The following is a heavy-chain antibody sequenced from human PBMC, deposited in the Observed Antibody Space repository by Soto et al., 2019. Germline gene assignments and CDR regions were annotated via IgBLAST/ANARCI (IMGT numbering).Heavy chain of an antibody. CDR3: ARIRRVPAAMHYYYYYMDV. CDR2: IDWDDDK. J-gene: IGHJ6*03. Sequence: SGPTLENPTQTLTLTCTFSGFSLSTSGMCVSWIRQPPGKALEWLARIDWDDDKYYSTSLKTRLTISKDTSKNQVVLTMTNMDPVDTATYYCARIRRVPAAMHYYYYYMDVWGKGTTVTVSS. D-gene: IGHD2-2*01. V-gene: IGHV2-70*11. CDR1: GFSLSTSGMC.